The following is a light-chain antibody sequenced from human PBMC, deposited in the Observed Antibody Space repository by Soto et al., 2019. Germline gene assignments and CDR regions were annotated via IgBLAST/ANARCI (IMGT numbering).Light chain of an antibody. CDR1: QSVSNSY. V-gene: IGKV3-20*01. CDR2: GAS. Sequence: EIVLTHSPGTLSLSPGERATLSCRASQSVSNSYLAWYQQKPGQAPRLLIYGASSRATGIPDRFSGSGSGTDFTLTISRLEPEDFAVYYCQQYTDWPLTFGQGTKVDIK. J-gene: IGKJ1*01. CDR3: QQYTDWPLT.